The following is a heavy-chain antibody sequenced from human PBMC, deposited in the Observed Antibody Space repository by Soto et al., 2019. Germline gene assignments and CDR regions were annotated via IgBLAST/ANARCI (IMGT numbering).Heavy chain of an antibody. D-gene: IGHD2-15*01. CDR1: GGSISSGGYS. CDR2: IYHSGST. J-gene: IGHJ4*02. CDR3: ARGEVVALGY. Sequence: QLQLQESGSGLVKPSQTLSLTCAVSGGSISSGGYSWSWIRQPPGKGLEWIGYIYHSGSTYYNPSLXCRVTILVDRSTNQFSLKLSSVTAADTAVYYCARGEVVALGYWGQGTLVTVSS. V-gene: IGHV4-30-2*01.